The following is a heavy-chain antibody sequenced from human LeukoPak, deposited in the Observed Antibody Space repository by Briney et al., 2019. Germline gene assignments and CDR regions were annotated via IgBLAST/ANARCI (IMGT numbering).Heavy chain of an antibody. CDR3: ARSPFAGYSSGWFDY. CDR2: IYDSGST. V-gene: IGHV4-39*07. D-gene: IGHD6-19*01. J-gene: IGHJ4*02. CDR1: GGSIRSSYYY. Sequence: SETLSLTCTVSGGSIRSSYYYWGWIRQPPGKGLEWIGSIYDSGSTYYNPSLKSRVTISVDTSKNQFSLKLSSVTAADTAVYYCARSPFAGYSSGWFDYWGQGTLVTVSS.